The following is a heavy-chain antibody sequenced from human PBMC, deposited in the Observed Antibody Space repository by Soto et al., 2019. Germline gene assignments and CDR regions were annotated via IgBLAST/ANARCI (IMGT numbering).Heavy chain of an antibody. J-gene: IGHJ4*02. V-gene: IGHV4-39*01. CDR2: IYYSGST. CDR3: ARQDSRGGVAQL. CDR1: GGSISSSSYY. Sequence: TLSLTCTVSGGSISSSSYYWGWIRQPPGKGLEWIGSIYYSGSTYYNPSLKSRVTISVDTSKNQFSLKLSSVTAADTAVYYCARQDSRGGVAQLWGQGTLVTVSS. D-gene: IGHD3-22*01.